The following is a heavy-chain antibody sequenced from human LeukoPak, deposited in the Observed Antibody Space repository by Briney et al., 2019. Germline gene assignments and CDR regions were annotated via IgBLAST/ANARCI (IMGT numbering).Heavy chain of an antibody. Sequence: GASVKVSCKASGYTFTGYYMHWVPQAPGQGLEWMGRINPNSGGTNYAQKFQGRVTMTRDTSISTAYMELSRLRSDDTAVYYCARDGSGSYYNPDQHWGEGTLVTVSS. CDR2: INPNSGGT. CDR1: GYTFTGYY. CDR3: ARDGSGSYYNPDQH. D-gene: IGHD3-10*01. V-gene: IGHV1-2*06. J-gene: IGHJ1*01.